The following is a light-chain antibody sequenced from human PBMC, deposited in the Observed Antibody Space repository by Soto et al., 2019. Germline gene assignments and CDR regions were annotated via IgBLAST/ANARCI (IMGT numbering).Light chain of an antibody. Sequence: QSALTQPPSASGSPGQSVTISCTGTSSDVGGYNYVSWYQQYPGRAPKLMIYEVTKRPSGVPDRFSGSKSGNTASLTVSGLQAGDEADYCCCSYAASNNFYFVFGGGTKLTVL. CDR3: CSYAASNNFYFV. CDR1: SSDVGGYNY. CDR2: EVT. J-gene: IGLJ3*02. V-gene: IGLV2-8*01.